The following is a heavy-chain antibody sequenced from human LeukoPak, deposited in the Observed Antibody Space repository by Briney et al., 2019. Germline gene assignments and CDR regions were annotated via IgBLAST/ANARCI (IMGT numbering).Heavy chain of an antibody. J-gene: IGHJ4*02. V-gene: IGHV3-20*04. Sequence: GGSLRPSCVASGFTFGDYGMSWIRHAPGKGLEWVSGISWNADSTGHADSVKGRFTISRDNAKNSLYLQMDSLRAEDTALYYCARDIGITGTTIFVYWGQGTPVTVS. D-gene: IGHD1-7*01. CDR3: ARDIGITGTTIFVY. CDR2: ISWNADST. CDR1: GFTFGDYG.